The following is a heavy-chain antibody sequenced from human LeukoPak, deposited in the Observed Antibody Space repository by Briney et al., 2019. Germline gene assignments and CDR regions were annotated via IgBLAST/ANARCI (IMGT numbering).Heavy chain of an antibody. D-gene: IGHD2-2*01. CDR3: AVGKYCSTTSCPKNY. CDR2: IIPMVDST. Sequence: SVKVSCKASGDTFNTYVINWVRQAPGQGLEWMGRIIPMVDSTKNSQRFQGRVLITVDKSTSTAYMDLSSLESDDTGVYYCAVGKYCSTTSCPKNYWGQGTLVTVSS. CDR1: GDTFNTYV. V-gene: IGHV1-69*04. J-gene: IGHJ4*02.